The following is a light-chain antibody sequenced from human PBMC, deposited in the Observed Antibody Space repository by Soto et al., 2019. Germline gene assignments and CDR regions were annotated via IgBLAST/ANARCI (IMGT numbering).Light chain of an antibody. J-gene: IGKJ4*01. CDR3: QQYASSPLT. V-gene: IGKV3-20*01. CDR2: AAS. CDR1: QSVSSNY. Sequence: EIVLTQSPATLSLSPGERATLSCRASQSVSSNYLSWFQQKPGQAPRLLIYAASSRPTGIPDRFTGRGSGTDFTVTISGLEPEDFAIYFCQQYASSPLTFGGGTKVEIK.